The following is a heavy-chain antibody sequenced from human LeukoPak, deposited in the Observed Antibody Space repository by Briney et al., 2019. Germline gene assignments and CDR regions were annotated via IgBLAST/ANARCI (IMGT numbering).Heavy chain of an antibody. CDR3: AREDYGAKLARYAFDI. CDR2: IYTSGST. CDR1: GGSISSYY. V-gene: IGHV4-4*07. J-gene: IGHJ3*02. D-gene: IGHD4-17*01. Sequence: SETLSLTCTVSGGSISSYYWSRIRQPAGKGLEWIGRIYTSGSTNYNPSLKSRVTMSVDTSKNQFSLKLSSVTAADTAVYYCAREDYGAKLARYAFDIWGQGTMVTVSS.